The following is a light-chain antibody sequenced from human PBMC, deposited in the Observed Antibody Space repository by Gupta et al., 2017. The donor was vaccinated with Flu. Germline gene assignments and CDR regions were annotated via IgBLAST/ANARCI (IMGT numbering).Light chain of an antibody. J-gene: IGLJ1*01. CDR2: EVS. CDR3: SSYTTTYTFV. V-gene: IGLV2-18*02. CDR1: GSDVGTYNR. Sequence: QSALTQPPSVSGSPGQSVTISCTGTGSDVGTYNRVSGYRQPPGTAPKLIIYEVSNRPSGVPDRFSGAKSGNTASLTISGLQGEDEADYYCSSYTTTYTFVFGTGTKVTVL.